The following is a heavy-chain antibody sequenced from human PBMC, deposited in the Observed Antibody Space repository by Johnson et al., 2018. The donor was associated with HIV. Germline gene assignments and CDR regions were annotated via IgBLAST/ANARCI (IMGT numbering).Heavy chain of an antibody. V-gene: IGHV3-66*01. CDR2: IYSGGST. D-gene: IGHD2-21*01. J-gene: IGHJ3*02. CDR3: ARAGVVFSTASHDAFDI. Sequence: VQLVESGGGVVQPGRSLRLSCAASGFTFSSNAIHWVRQAPGKGLEWVAVIYSGGSTYYADSVKGRFTISRDNSKNTLYLQMNSLRAEDTAVYYCARAGVVFSTASHDAFDIWGQGTMVTVSS. CDR1: GFTFSSNA.